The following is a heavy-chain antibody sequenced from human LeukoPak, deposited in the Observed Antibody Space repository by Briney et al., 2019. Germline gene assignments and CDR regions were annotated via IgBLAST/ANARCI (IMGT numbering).Heavy chain of an antibody. CDR2: IYTSGST. J-gene: IGHJ5*02. CDR1: GGSISRYY. Sequence: PSETLSLTCAVSGGSISRYYWSWIREPAGRGRECVGRIYTSGSTNYNPSLKSRVTMSVDTSKNQFSLKLSTVTAADTAVYYCARDREWDLTWFDPWGPGNLVTVSS. V-gene: IGHV4-4*07. CDR3: ARDREWDLTWFDP. D-gene: IGHD1-26*01.